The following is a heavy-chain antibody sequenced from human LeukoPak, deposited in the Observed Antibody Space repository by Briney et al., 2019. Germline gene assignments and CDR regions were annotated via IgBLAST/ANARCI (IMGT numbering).Heavy chain of an antibody. CDR3: STLTSRGLSDS. CDR1: GFTFTNAW. V-gene: IGHV3-15*07. J-gene: IGHJ4*02. D-gene: IGHD1-20*01. Sequence: PGGSLRLSCAASGFTFTNAWMNWVRQAPGKGLEWVGRIKSKADGETIDYAAPVKGRFTFSRDDSKNMLYLQMNSLRSEDTAVYYCSTLTSRGLSDSWGQGTLVTVSS. CDR2: IKSKADGETI.